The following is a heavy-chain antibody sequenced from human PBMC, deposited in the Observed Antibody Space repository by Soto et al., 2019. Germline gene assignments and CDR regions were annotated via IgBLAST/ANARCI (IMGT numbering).Heavy chain of an antibody. V-gene: IGHV1-18*01. CDR2: TSAYNGNT. J-gene: IGHJ4*02. Sequence: GASVKVSCKASGYTFTRYGISWVRQAPGQGLEWMGWTSAYNGNTNYAQKLQGRVTMTTDTSTSTAYMELRSLRSDDTAAYYCASSLEWLYFGAFAYWGLGTLVTVSS. CDR3: ASSLEWLYFGAFAY. CDR1: GYTFTRYG. D-gene: IGHD3-3*01.